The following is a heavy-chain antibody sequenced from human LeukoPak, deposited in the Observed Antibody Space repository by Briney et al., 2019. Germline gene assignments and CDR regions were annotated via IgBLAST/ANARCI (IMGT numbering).Heavy chain of an antibody. CDR3: ARLQYYYDSNGYYSLYYFDY. V-gene: IGHV4-39*01. J-gene: IGHJ4*02. CDR2: IYYSGST. CDR1: GDSISSSSYY. Sequence: ETLTLTCTVSGDSISSSSYYWGCIRQPPGKGLEWIGNIYYSGSTYYNPALRSRLTICLDTSKNQYSLTLRSVTAADTAVYYCARLQYYYDSNGYYSLYYFDYWGQGTVVTVSS. D-gene: IGHD3-22*01.